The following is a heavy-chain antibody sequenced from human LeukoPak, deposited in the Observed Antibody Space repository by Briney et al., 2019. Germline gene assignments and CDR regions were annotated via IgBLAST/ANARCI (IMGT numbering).Heavy chain of an antibody. CDR2: ISSSSSTI. CDR3: ARDCLGLLRGAAYFDY. Sequence: PGGSLRLSCAASEFTFSSYSMNWVRQAPGKGLEWVSYISSSSSTIYYADSVKGRFTISRDNAKNSLYLQMNSLRAEDTAVYYCARDCLGLLRGAAYFDYWGQGTLVTVSS. J-gene: IGHJ4*02. CDR1: EFTFSSYS. V-gene: IGHV3-48*01. D-gene: IGHD2-15*01.